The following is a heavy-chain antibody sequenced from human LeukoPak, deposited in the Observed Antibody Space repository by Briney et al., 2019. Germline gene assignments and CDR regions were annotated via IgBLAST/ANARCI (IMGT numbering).Heavy chain of an antibody. V-gene: IGHV4-59*01. CDR3: SRGPWSTGDAFGV. D-gene: IGHD5/OR15-5a*01. CDR1: GGSISTYY. J-gene: IGHJ3*01. CDR2: IYYSGST. Sequence: SETLSLTCTVSGGSISTYYWSWIRQPPGKGLEWVGYIYYSGSTNYNPYLKNRVTISLDTSKNRFSLKLNSVTAADTAVYYCSRGPWSTGDAFGVWGQGTMVSVSS.